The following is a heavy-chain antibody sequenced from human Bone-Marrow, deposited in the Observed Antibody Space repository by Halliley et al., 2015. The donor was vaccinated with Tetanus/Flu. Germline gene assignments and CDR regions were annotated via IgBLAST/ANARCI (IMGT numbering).Heavy chain of an antibody. J-gene: IGHJ4*02. CDR3: ARDNGIAVAEFDY. V-gene: IGHV4-59*01. D-gene: IGHD6-19*01. CDR2: ISYSGST. CDR1: GGAISSYY. Sequence: GLVKPSETLSLTCTVSGGAISSYYWSWIRQTPGKGLEWIGYISYSGSTNYNPSLKSRVTISIDTSKKQFSLKVRSVTAADTAVYYCARDNGIAVAEFDYWGQRTLVTVSS.